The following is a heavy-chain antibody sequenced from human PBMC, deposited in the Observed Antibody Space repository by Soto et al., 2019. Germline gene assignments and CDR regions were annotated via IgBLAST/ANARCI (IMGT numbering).Heavy chain of an antibody. D-gene: IGHD2-21*02. V-gene: IGHV4-4*09. CDR3: ARLLGTAVFDH. CDR1: GGSISGYH. J-gene: IGHJ4*02. Sequence: QVQLRESGPGLVKASETLSLTCAVSGGSISGYHWSWIRQTPGKGLEWIGKIFPSGSTDCKPSLNSPVIISADTSKNQVSLKLSPVTAADTAIYYCARLLGTAVFDHWGQGTLVTVSS. CDR2: IFPSGST.